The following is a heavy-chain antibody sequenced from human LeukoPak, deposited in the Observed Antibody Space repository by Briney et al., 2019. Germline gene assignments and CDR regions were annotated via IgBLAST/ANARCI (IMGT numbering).Heavy chain of an antibody. Sequence: PGGSLRLSCAASGFTFSSYAMSWVRQAPGKGLEWVSAISGSGGSTYYADSVKGRFTISRDSSKNMLYLQMNSLRAEDTAVYYCARDEPAAIFHYYYGMDVWGQGTTVTVSS. V-gene: IGHV3-23*01. CDR3: ARDEPAAIFHYYYGMDV. J-gene: IGHJ6*02. CDR1: GFTFSSYA. CDR2: ISGSGGST. D-gene: IGHD2-2*02.